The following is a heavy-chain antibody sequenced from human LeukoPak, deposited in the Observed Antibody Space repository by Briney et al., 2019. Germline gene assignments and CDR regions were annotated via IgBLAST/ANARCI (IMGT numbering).Heavy chain of an antibody. D-gene: IGHD6-6*01. CDR2: VKQDGSEK. Sequence: GGSPRLSCAASGLTFSSYWMSWVRQAPGKGLEWVANVKQDGSEKYYVDSVKGRFTISRDNAKNSLYLQMNSLRAEDTAVYYCARDIEQLVLDYWGQGTLVTVSS. CDR3: ARDIEQLVLDY. J-gene: IGHJ4*02. V-gene: IGHV3-7*01. CDR1: GLTFSSYW.